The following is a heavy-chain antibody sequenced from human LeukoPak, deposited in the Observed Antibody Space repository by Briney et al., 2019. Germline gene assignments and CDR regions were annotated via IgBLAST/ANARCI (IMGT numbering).Heavy chain of an antibody. CDR1: GFTFSSYA. V-gene: IGHV3-30*04. J-gene: IGHJ4*02. Sequence: PGGSLRLSCAASGFTFSSYAMHWVRQAPGKGLEWVAVISYDGSNKYYADSVKGRFTISRDNSKNTLYLQMNSLRAEDTAVYYCAKGFPPGGYSGYDFWGQGTLVTVSS. CDR2: ISYDGSNK. CDR3: AKGFPPGGYSGYDF. D-gene: IGHD5-12*01.